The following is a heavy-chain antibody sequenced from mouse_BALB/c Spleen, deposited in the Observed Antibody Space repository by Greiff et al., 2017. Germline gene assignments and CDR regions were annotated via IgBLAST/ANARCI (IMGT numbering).Heavy chain of an antibody. D-gene: IGHD2-1*01. CDR3: ARCGNYVSYWYFDV. CDR2: ISYSGST. Sequence: EVKVEESGPGLVKPSQSLSLTCTVTGYSITSDYAWNWIRQFPGNKLEWMGYISYSGSTSYNPSLKSRISITRDTSKNQFFLQLNSVTTEDTATYYCARCGNYVSYWYFDVWGAGTTVTVSS. CDR1: GYSITSDYA. V-gene: IGHV3-2*02. J-gene: IGHJ1*01.